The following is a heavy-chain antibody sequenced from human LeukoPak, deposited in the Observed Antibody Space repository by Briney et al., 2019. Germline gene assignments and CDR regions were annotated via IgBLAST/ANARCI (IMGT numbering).Heavy chain of an antibody. CDR1: GFTFSSYS. CDR2: ISSSSSSI. D-gene: IGHD5-18*01. V-gene: IGHV3-21*01. CDR3: ARASGDIVETATMGSY. J-gene: IGHJ4*02. Sequence: GSLRLSCAASGFTFSSYSMNWVRQAPGKGLEWVSSISSSSSSIYYAESVKGRFTISRDKDKNSLYLQMNSLRAEDMAVYYCARASGDIVETATMGSYWGQGTLVTVSS.